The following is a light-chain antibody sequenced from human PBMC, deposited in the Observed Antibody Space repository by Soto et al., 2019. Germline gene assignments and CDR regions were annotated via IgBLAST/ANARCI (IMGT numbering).Light chain of an antibody. Sequence: DSKMTESAATLSAYVGDRVTITCRASQSISSWLAWYQQKPGKAPKLLIYKASSLESGVPSRFSGSGSGTDFPLTISSLQPEDFATYYCQHTYSTPPTFGHGTRWIS. J-gene: IGKJ1*01. V-gene: IGKV1-5*03. CDR3: QHTYSTPPT. CDR2: KAS. CDR1: QSISSW.